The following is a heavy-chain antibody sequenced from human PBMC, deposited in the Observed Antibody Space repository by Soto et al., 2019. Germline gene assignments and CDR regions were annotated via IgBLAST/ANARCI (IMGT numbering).Heavy chain of an antibody. CDR3: ARDLGIVVVPAAIKSGYYGMDG. CDR1: GYTFTSYY. D-gene: IGHD2-2*02. V-gene: IGHV1-46*01. CDR2: INPSGGST. J-gene: IGHJ6*02. Sequence: ASVKVSCKASGYTFTSYYMHWVRQAPGQGLEWMGIINPSGGSTSYAQKFQGRVTMTRDTSTSTVYMELSSLRSEDTAVYYCARDLGIVVVPAAIKSGYYGMDGWGQRTTVTVSS.